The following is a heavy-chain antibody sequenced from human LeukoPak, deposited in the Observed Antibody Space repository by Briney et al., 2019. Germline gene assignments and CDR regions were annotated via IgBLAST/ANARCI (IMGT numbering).Heavy chain of an antibody. J-gene: IGHJ3*02. CDR3: ARGKPNRIAVAGTDAFDI. Sequence: ASVKVSCKASGYTFTSYDINWVRQATGQGLKWMGWMNPNSGNTGYAQKFQGRVTMTRNTSISTAYMELSSLRSEDTAVYYCARGKPNRIAVAGTDAFDIWGQGTMVTVSS. CDR1: GYTFTSYD. CDR2: MNPNSGNT. D-gene: IGHD6-19*01. V-gene: IGHV1-8*01.